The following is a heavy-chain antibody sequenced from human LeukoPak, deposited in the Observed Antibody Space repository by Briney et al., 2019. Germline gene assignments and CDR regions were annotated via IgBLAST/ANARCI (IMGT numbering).Heavy chain of an antibody. V-gene: IGHV4-4*02. J-gene: IGHJ4*02. CDR1: GGSIISSSW. CDR2: IYHGGST. CDR3: ARQAEGQLVSAFDY. D-gene: IGHD6-6*01. Sequence: PSGTLSLTCAVSGGSIISSSWWSWDRQSPGKGLEWIGEIYHGGSTNYNPSLKSRVTISVDTSKNQFSLKLSSVTAADTAVYYCARQAEGQLVSAFDYWGQGTLVTVSS.